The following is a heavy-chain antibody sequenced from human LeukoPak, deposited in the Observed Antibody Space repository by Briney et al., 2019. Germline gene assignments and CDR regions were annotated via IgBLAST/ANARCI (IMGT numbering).Heavy chain of an antibody. CDR1: GGSVSSGNYY. D-gene: IGHD3-22*01. CDR2: IYYSGST. Sequence: SETLSLTCTVSGGSVSSGNYYWSWIRQPPGKGLDWIGYIYYSGSTNYNPSLKSRVTISVDTSKNQFSLRLSPVTAADTAVYYCARDPSGYFNYWGQGTLATVSS. V-gene: IGHV4-61*01. CDR3: ARDPSGYFNY. J-gene: IGHJ4*02.